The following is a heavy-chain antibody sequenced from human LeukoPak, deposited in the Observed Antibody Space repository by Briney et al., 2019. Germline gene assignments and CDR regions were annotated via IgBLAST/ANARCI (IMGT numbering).Heavy chain of an antibody. CDR3: AKEAVLSATACFDS. V-gene: IGHV3-53*01. CDR2: IYSGGST. D-gene: IGHD2-15*01. CDR1: GFTVSSNY. Sequence: GGSLRLSCAASGFTVSSNYMSWVRQAPGKGLEWVSVIYSGGSTYYADSVKGRFTISRDNSKNTLYVQMNSLRAEDTAVYYCAKEAVLSATACFDSWGQGTLVTVSS. J-gene: IGHJ4*02.